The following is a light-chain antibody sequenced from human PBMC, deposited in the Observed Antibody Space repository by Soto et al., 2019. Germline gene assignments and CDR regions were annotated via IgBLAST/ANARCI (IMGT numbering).Light chain of an antibody. Sequence: ETVMTQSPATLSVSPGEGATLSCRATESINQNLAWYQQKPGQAPRLLIHGASYRATGIPDRFSGRGSGTEFTLAISRLQSEDFAVYYCQQYNTWPPGDSFGQGTKLEIK. CDR1: ESINQN. CDR3: QQYNTWPPGDS. CDR2: GAS. V-gene: IGKV3-15*01. J-gene: IGKJ2*01.